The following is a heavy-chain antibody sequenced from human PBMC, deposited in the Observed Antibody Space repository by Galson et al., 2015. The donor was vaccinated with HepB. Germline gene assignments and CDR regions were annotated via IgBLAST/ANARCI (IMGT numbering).Heavy chain of an antibody. V-gene: IGHV1-69*04. CDR2: IIPILGIA. J-gene: IGHJ6*03. D-gene: IGHD7-27*01. CDR3: ASLLTNWGYYYYMDV. CDR1: GGTFSSYA. Sequence: SVKVSCKASGGTFSSYAISWVRQAPGQGLEWMGRIIPILGIANYAQKFQGRVTITADKSTSTAYMELSSLRSEDTAVYYCASLLTNWGYYYYMDVWGKGTTVTVSS.